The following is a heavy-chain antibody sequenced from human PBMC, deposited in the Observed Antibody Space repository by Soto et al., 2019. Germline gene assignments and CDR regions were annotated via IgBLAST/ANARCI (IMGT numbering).Heavy chain of an antibody. CDR2: IYSSGRS. CDR3: VRHATDHIAYYSSAMDV. J-gene: IGHJ6*02. Sequence: PSETLSLTCNVSGDSITTSGYYWDWIRQPPGKGLEWIGSIYSSGRSYYNPSLSSRVTISLDTAKNQIYLKVNSVTAADTAVHYCVRHATDHIAYYSSAMDVWGPATMVTLSS. V-gene: IGHV4-39*01. D-gene: IGHD2-21*01. CDR1: GDSITTSGYY.